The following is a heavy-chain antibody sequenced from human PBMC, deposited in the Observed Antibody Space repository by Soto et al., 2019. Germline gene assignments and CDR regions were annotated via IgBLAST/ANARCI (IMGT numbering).Heavy chain of an antibody. V-gene: IGHV1-18*01. CDR2: ISAYNGNT. J-gene: IGHJ4*02. D-gene: IGHD3-10*01. CDR1: GYMFVTYV. Sequence: ASVKVSCKXSGYMFVTYVINWVRQAPGQGLEWMGWISAYNGNTKYAQNLQGRVTMTTDASTSTAYMEMRSLRSDDTAVYYCARDLDGSGSYYTDYWGPGTLVTVSS. CDR3: ARDLDGSGSYYTDY.